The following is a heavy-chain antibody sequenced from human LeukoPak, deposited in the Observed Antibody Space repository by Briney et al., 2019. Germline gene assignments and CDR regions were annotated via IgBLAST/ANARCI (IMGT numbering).Heavy chain of an antibody. CDR3: ARRGHSSSWYSYY. Sequence: GESLKISCKGSGYSFTTYWIGWGRQMPGKGLEWMGIIYPGDSDTRYSPSFQGQVTISADKSISTAYLQWSGLKASDTAMYYCARRGHSSSWYSYYWGQGTLVTVSS. J-gene: IGHJ4*02. D-gene: IGHD6-13*01. CDR1: GYSFTTYW. V-gene: IGHV5-51*01. CDR2: IYPGDSDT.